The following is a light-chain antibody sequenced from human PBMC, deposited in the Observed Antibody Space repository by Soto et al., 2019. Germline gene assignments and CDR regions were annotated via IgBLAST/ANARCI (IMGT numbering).Light chain of an antibody. CDR1: QSIRNW. J-gene: IGKJ3*01. Sequence: DIQMTQSPSSVSASVGDRVTITCRASQSIRNWLAWYQQKPGKAPKLLIYHASSLKSGVPSRFSGSGFGTDFTLTISSLQPEDFATYYCQQSDSFPRTFGPGTTVDIK. V-gene: IGKV1D-12*01. CDR3: QQSDSFPRT. CDR2: HAS.